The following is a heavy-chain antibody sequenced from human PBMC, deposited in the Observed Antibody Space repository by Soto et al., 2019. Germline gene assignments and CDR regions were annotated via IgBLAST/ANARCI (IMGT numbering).Heavy chain of an antibody. CDR3: ARPTNSGSYSGDFDY. D-gene: IGHD1-26*01. CDR2: INAGNGNT. V-gene: IGHV1-3*01. Sequence: ASVKVSCNASGYTFTSYAIHWLRQAPGQRLEWMGWINAGNGNTKYSQKFQGRVTITRDTSASTAYMELSSLRSEDTAVYYCARPTNSGSYSGDFDYWGQGTLVTVSS. CDR1: GYTFTSYA. J-gene: IGHJ4*02.